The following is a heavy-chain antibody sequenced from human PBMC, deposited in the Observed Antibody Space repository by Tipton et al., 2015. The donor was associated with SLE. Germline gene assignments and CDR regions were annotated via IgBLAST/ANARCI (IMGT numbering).Heavy chain of an antibody. CDR3: ARAEGYCGSKTNCYERRWIDP. CDR1: GFTFSDYY. CDR2: INDSGTT. Sequence: LRFSCAASGFTFSDYYMIWIRQPPGKGLEWVGGINDSGTTHYNPSPKSRVTISIDTSENQFSLKLTSMTAADTAVYYCARAEGYCGSKTNCYERRWIDPWGQGTLVTVSS. V-gene: IGHV4-34*01. D-gene: IGHD2-2*01. J-gene: IGHJ5*02.